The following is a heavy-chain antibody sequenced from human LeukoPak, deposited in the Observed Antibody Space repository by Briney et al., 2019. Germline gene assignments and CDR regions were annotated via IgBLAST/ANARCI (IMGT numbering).Heavy chain of an antibody. D-gene: IGHD3-16*02. J-gene: IGHJ6*04. CDR2: ISSSSSYI. CDR3: ARDTHIVYKQPPRMDV. V-gene: IGHV3-21*01. CDR1: GFTFSSYS. Sequence: SGGSLRLSCAASGFTFSSYSMNWVRQAPGKGLEWVSSISSSSSYIYYADSVKGRFTISRDNAKNSLYLQMNSLRAEDTAVYYCARDTHIVYKQPPRMDVWGKGTTVTVSS.